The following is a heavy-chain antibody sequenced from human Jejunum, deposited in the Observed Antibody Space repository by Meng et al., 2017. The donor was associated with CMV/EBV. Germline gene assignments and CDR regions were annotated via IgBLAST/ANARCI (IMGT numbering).Heavy chain of an antibody. CDR3: ARHSGAGATPEY. CDR2: IYPGDSDT. Sequence: KTSGYSFSIYWIAWARQMPGKGLEWMGIIYPGDSDTKYSPSFQDHVTMSVDKSISTAYLQWVSLKASDSATYYCARHSGAGATPEYWGPGTLVTVSS. CDR1: GYSFSIYW. J-gene: IGHJ4*02. D-gene: IGHD4-23*01. V-gene: IGHV5-51*01.